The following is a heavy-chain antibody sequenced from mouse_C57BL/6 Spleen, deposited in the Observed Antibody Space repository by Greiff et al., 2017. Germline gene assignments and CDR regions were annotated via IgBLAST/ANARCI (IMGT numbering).Heavy chain of an antibody. Sequence: VQLQQSGAELVKPGASVKLSCTASGFNIKDYYMHWVKQRTEQGLEWIGRIDPEDGETKYAPKFPGKATITAATSSNTAYVQLSSLTSKDTAVYYCARGLPFAYWGQGTLVTVSA. D-gene: IGHD3-3*01. V-gene: IGHV14-2*01. CDR3: ARGLPFAY. CDR2: IDPEDGET. CDR1: GFNIKDYY. J-gene: IGHJ3*01.